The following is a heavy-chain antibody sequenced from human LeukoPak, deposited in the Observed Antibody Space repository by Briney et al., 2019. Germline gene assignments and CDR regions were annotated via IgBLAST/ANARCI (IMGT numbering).Heavy chain of an antibody. D-gene: IGHD4-17*01. CDR1: GFTFSSYA. Sequence: GGSLRLSCAASGFTFSSYAMHWVRQAPGKGLEWVAVISYDGSNKYYADSVKGRLTISRDNSKNTLYLQMNSLRAEDTAVYYCARDLHKDYGDYVGYWGQGTLVTVSS. V-gene: IGHV3-30-3*01. CDR2: ISYDGSNK. CDR3: ARDLHKDYGDYVGY. J-gene: IGHJ4*02.